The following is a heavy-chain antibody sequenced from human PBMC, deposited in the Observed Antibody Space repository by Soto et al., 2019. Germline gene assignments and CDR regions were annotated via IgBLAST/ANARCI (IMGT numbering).Heavy chain of an antibody. D-gene: IGHD3-10*01. V-gene: IGHV4-31*03. J-gene: IGHJ6*03. CDR3: ARGKLYSKHVASGSTNYSYYMDV. CDR2: IYYSGST. Sequence: QVQLQESGPELVKPSQTLSLTCTVSGGSISSGGYYWSWIRQHPGKGLEWIGYIYYSGSTYYNPSLKGRLTIQVDTCKSQFSLKLSSETAADTAVYYCARGKLYSKHVASGSTNYSYYMDVWGKGTTVTVSS. CDR1: GGSISSGGYY.